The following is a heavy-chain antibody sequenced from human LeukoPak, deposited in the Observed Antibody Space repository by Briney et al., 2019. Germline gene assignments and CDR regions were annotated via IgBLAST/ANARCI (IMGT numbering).Heavy chain of an antibody. D-gene: IGHD3/OR15-3a*01. Sequence: SGGSLRLSCAASRFTFSSCAMSWVRQAPGKGLEWVSAISGSGGSTYYADSVKGRFTISRDNFKNTLYLQMNSLRAEDTAVYYCARGAWTAYYFDYWGQGTLVTVSS. CDR3: ARGAWTAYYFDY. CDR2: ISGSGGST. CDR1: RFTFSSCA. V-gene: IGHV3-23*01. J-gene: IGHJ4*02.